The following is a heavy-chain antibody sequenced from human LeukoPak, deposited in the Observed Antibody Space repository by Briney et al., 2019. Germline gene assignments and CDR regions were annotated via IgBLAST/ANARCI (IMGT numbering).Heavy chain of an antibody. Sequence: ASVKVSCKASGYTFTSYGISWVRQAPGQGLEWMGWISAYNGNTNYAQKPQGRVTMTTDTSTSTAYMELRSLRSDDTAVYYCARVSSSWYYYYMDVWGKGTTVTVSS. CDR1: GYTFTSYG. CDR2: ISAYNGNT. CDR3: ARVSSSWYYYYMDV. J-gene: IGHJ6*03. D-gene: IGHD6-13*01. V-gene: IGHV1-18*01.